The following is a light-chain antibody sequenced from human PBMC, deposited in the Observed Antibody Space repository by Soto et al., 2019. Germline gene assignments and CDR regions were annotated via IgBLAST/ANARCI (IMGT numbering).Light chain of an antibody. CDR1: QTISSY. V-gene: IGKV1-39*01. CDR2: AAT. Sequence: DIQMTQSPSSLSASVGDRVTITFLASQTISSYLNWYQPSQGKAPKLLIYAATSLQSGVPSRFSGSGSGTDFTLTISSLQPEDFETYHCQQSYSPPITFGQGTRLEIK. J-gene: IGKJ5*01. CDR3: QQSYSPPIT.